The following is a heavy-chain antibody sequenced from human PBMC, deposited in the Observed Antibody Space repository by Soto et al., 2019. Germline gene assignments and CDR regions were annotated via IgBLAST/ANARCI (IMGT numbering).Heavy chain of an antibody. Sequence: QVQLVQSGAEVKKPGSSVKVSCKASGGTFSSYAISWVRQAPGQGLEWMGVIIPIFGTANYAQKFQGRVTITADESTSTAYMELSSLRSEDTAVYYCARARFLEWLVPNRNNWFDPWGQGTLVTVSS. CDR3: ARARFLEWLVPNRNNWFDP. CDR1: GGTFSSYA. D-gene: IGHD3-3*01. CDR2: IIPIFGTA. V-gene: IGHV1-69*01. J-gene: IGHJ5*02.